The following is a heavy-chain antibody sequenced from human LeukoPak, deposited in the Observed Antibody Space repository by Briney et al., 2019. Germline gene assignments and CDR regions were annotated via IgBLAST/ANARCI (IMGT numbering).Heavy chain of an antibody. V-gene: IGHV4-61*01. CDR3: AREEAGTIKIDY. CDR2: IYYSGTT. D-gene: IGHD1-1*01. J-gene: IGHJ4*02. Sequence: PSETMSLTCTVSGGSVSSGSYYWNWIRQPPGKGLEWIGYIYYSGTTNYNPSLKSRVTISVDTSKNQFSLKLSSVTAADTAVYYCAREEAGTIKIDYWGQGTLVTVSS. CDR1: GGSVSSGSYY.